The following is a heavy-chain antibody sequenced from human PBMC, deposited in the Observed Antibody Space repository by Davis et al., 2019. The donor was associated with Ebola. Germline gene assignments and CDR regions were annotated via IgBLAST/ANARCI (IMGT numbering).Heavy chain of an antibody. D-gene: IGHD6-13*01. V-gene: IGHV3-30-3*01. J-gene: IGHJ4*02. CDR1: GFTFSSYA. CDR3: ARDRGSAAALFDY. Sequence: GGSLRLSCAASGFTFSSYAMHWVRQAPGKGLEWVAVISYDGSNKYYADSVKGRFTISRDNSKNTLYLQMNSLRAEDTAVYYCARDRGSAAALFDYWGQGTLVTVSS. CDR2: ISYDGSNK.